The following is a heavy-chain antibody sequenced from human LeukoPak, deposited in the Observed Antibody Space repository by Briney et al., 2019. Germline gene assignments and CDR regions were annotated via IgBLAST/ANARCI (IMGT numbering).Heavy chain of an antibody. V-gene: IGHV3-23*01. Sequence: AGGSLRLSCAASGFAFSVYAMSWLRQPPGKGLEWVSTINANSGTTSYAASVRGRFTISRDNSKNTLYLQLNTLRADDTATYYCAKPIGGGLAVTADWFHPWGQGTLVVVSS. CDR2: INANSGTT. CDR1: GFAFSVYA. D-gene: IGHD6-19*01. CDR3: AKPIGGGLAVTADWFHP. J-gene: IGHJ5*01.